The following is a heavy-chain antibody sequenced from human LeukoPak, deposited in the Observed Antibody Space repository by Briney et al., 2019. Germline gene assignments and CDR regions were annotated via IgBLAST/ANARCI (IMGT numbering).Heavy chain of an antibody. CDR1: GFTFSGFW. CDR3: ARTDPTSYGYFDY. CDR2: INQNGGVE. V-gene: IGHV3-7*01. D-gene: IGHD3-10*01. J-gene: IGHJ4*02. Sequence: GGSLRLSCAASGFTFSGFWMSWVRQAPGKGLEWVANINQNGGVEKSVDSVKGRFTISRDNAKNLLHLQMNSLRAEDTAVYYCARTDPTSYGYFDYWGQGTLVTVSS.